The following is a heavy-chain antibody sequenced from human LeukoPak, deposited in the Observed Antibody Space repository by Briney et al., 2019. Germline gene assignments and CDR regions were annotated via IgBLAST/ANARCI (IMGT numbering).Heavy chain of an antibody. CDR2: IYNSEST. CDR1: GGSNSSVNYY. CDR3: AREGGYSSGWCAPEYYFDY. J-gene: IGHJ4*02. Sequence: PSETLSLTRTFSGGSNSSVNYYWSWIRQSAGKGLEWLGRIYNSESTTYNPSLKSRVTISVDTSKNQFSLKMSSVSAADTAVYYCAREGGYSSGWCAPEYYFDYWGQGNLVTVSS. V-gene: IGHV4-61*02. D-gene: IGHD6-19*01.